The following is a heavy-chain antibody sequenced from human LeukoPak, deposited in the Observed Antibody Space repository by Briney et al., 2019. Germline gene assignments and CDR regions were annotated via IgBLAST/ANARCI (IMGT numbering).Heavy chain of an antibody. J-gene: IGHJ4*02. CDR1: GGSISSSSYY. CDR3: ARLYLSSGGFDY. V-gene: IGHV4-39*01. CDR2: IYYSGST. D-gene: IGHD2-15*01. Sequence: PSETLSLTCTVSGGSISSSSYYWGWIRQPPGKGLEWIGSIYYSGSTYYNPSLKSRVTISVDTSKNQFSLKLSSVTAADTAVYYCARLYLSSGGFDYWGQGTLVTVSS.